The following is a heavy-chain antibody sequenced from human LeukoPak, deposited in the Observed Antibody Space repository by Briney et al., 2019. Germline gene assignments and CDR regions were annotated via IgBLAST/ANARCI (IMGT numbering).Heavy chain of an antibody. Sequence: QAAGSLSLSCAASGFTFSNYDMSWVRQPPGKGLEWVSYISSSGSNIYYADSVRGRSTISRDNAKTSLYLQMNSLRAEDTAVYYCARDPGSGLLFDYWGQGVLVAVSS. CDR2: ISSSGSNI. CDR3: ARDPGSGLLFDY. CDR1: GFTFSNYD. J-gene: IGHJ4*02. V-gene: IGHV3-48*03. D-gene: IGHD3-10*01.